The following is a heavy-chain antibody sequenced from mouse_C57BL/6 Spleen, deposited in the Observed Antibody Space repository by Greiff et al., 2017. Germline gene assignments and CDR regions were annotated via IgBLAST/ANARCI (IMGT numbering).Heavy chain of an antibody. CDR1: GYTFTSYW. J-gene: IGHJ1*03. D-gene: IGHD4-1*01. CDR2: IDPSDSYT. Sequence: VQLQQPGAELVMPGASVKLSCKASGYTFTSYWMHWVKQRPGQGLEWIGEIDPSDSYTNYNQKFKGKSTLTVDKSSSTAYMQLSSLTSEDSAVYYCARGLWDGGYFDVWGTGTTVTVSS. V-gene: IGHV1-69*01. CDR3: ARGLWDGGYFDV.